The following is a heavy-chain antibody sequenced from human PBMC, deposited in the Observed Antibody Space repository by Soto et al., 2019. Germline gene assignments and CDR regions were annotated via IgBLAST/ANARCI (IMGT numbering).Heavy chain of an antibody. V-gene: IGHV3-73*01. CDR3: SRQASDFWSGKPQYYMDV. J-gene: IGHJ6*03. CDR2: IRSKPNNYAT. D-gene: IGHD3-3*01. Sequence: EVQLVESGGGLVQPGGSLKLSCAASGFTFSGSAMHWVRQASGKGLEWVGRIRSKPNNYATAYGASVKGRFTISRDDSKNTAYPQMNSLNTEDTAVYYCSRQASDFWSGKPQYYMDVWGKGTTVTVSS. CDR1: GFTFSGSA.